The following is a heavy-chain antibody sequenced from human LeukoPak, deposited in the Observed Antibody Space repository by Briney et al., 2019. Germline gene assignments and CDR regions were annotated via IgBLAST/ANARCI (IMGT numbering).Heavy chain of an antibody. V-gene: IGHV3-74*01. CDR2: IRGDGRAT. Sequence: GGSMRPSCAASGFIFTDYWMHWVRQAPGKELVWVARIRGDGRATTYADSVKGRFTISRDNSENTLFLQMNNLGAEDTAVYYCAKKRVITTPDAIDWYFDLWGRGTLVTVSS. D-gene: IGHD3-10*01. J-gene: IGHJ2*01. CDR3: AKKRVITTPDAIDWYFDL. CDR1: GFIFTDYW.